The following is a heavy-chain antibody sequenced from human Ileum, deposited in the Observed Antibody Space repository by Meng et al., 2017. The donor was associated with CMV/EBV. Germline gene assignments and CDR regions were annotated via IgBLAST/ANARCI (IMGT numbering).Heavy chain of an antibody. Sequence: GSFSGYSWSCIRHPPGKGLEWLGDINHSGSTNYIPSLKSRVTISVDTSKNQFSLKLSSVTAADTAVYYCARGRDDIYYDSSGYYFDYWGQGTLVTVSS. V-gene: IGHV4-34*01. CDR1: GSFSGYS. J-gene: IGHJ4*02. CDR2: INHSGST. CDR3: ARGRDDIYYDSSGYYFDY. D-gene: IGHD3-22*01.